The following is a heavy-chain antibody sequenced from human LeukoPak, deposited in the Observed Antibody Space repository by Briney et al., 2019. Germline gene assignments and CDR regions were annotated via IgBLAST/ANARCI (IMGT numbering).Heavy chain of an antibody. CDR2: ISAYNGNT. Sequence: GASVKVSCKASGYTFTSYGISWVRQAPGQGLEWMGWISAYNGNTNYAQKLQGRVTMTTDTSTSTAYMELRSLRSDDTAVYYCARDLTYYYGSGSYLVLGYYFDYWGQGTLVTVSS. CDR1: GYTFTSYG. CDR3: ARDLTYYYGSGSYLVLGYYFDY. D-gene: IGHD3-10*01. V-gene: IGHV1-18*01. J-gene: IGHJ4*02.